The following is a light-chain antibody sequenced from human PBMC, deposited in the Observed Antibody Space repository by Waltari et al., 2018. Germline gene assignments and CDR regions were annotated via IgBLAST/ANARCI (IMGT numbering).Light chain of an antibody. V-gene: IGKV1-39*01. CDR1: RTISNY. Sequence: DIQMTQSPSSLSASVGDRVTITCRASRTISNYLKWYQQKPGKAPKFLIYDASTLQGGVPSRFIGSGSGTDFTLTFSSLQPEDIATYYCQQSYSTPWTFGQGTKVEIK. J-gene: IGKJ1*01. CDR3: QQSYSTPWT. CDR2: DAS.